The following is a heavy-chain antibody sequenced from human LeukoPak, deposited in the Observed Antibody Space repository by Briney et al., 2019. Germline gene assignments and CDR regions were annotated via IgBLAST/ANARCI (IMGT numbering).Heavy chain of an antibody. D-gene: IGHD4-17*01. CDR3: ARSVRPTVTSYNWLDP. CDR2: INPNSGGT. V-gene: IGHV1-2*06. CDR1: GYTFTGYY. J-gene: IGHJ5*02. Sequence: ASVKVSCKASGYTFTGYYMHWVRQAPGQGLEWMGRINPNSGGTNYAQKFQGRVTMTRDTSISTAYMELSRLRADDTAVYYCARSVRPTVTSYNWLDPWGQGTLVTVSS.